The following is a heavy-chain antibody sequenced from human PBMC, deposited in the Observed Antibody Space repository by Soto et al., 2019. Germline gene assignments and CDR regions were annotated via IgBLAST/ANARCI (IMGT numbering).Heavy chain of an antibody. CDR3: ARGGGVGVAGSAAFDM. D-gene: IGHD3-3*01. Sequence: QLHLVQSGAVVKKPGASVTVSCSASGYPVTAYYMHWVRQAPGRGLEWMGGINPATGAAKYTQTFQGRVTITRDTSTSTVFMELSGVTSEDTAVFYCARGGGVGVAGSAAFDMWGQGTLVTVSS. CDR2: INPATGAA. J-gene: IGHJ3*02. CDR1: GYPVTAYY. V-gene: IGHV1-2*02.